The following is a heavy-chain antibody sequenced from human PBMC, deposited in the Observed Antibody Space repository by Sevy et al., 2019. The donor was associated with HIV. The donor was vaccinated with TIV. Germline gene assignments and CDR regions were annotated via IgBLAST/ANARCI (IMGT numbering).Heavy chain of an antibody. Sequence: GGSLRLSCAASGFAFTLYSMHWVRQAPGKGLEWVATISFDGSNKHYADSVKGRFTISRDNSQNSLYLQMNSLRTEDTAVYYCALERLSSDVAEYFQNWGQGTLVTVSS. D-gene: IGHD1-1*01. V-gene: IGHV3-30-3*01. CDR3: ALERLSSDVAEYFQN. CDR2: ISFDGSNK. CDR1: GFAFTLYS. J-gene: IGHJ1*01.